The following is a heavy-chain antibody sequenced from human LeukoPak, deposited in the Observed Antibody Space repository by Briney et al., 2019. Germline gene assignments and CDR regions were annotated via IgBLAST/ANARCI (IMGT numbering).Heavy chain of an antibody. D-gene: IGHD1-1*01. CDR1: GYSFTNYW. Sequence: VESLNISCEGSGYSFTNYWIGWVRQMPGKSLEWLGFTHPGDSDTRYSPSFQGQVTISADKSISTAYLQWSSLKASDTAMYYCARLNWNHDFDYWGQGTLVTVSS. CDR3: ARLNWNHDFDY. V-gene: IGHV5-51*01. CDR2: THPGDSDT. J-gene: IGHJ4*02.